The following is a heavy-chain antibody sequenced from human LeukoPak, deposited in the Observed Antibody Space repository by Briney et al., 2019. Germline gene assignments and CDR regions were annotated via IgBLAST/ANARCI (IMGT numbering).Heavy chain of an antibody. V-gene: IGHV3-73*01. D-gene: IGHD6-19*01. CDR3: TMYSSGHY. J-gene: IGHJ4*02. Sequence: PGGSLRLSFAASGFTASSYSVNWVRQASGKGLEWVGRITTKASNYATAYGASVKGRFTISRDDSENTAYLQMNSLKTEDTAVYYCTMYSSGHYWGQGTLVTVSS. CDR1: GFTASSYS. CDR2: ITTKASNYAT.